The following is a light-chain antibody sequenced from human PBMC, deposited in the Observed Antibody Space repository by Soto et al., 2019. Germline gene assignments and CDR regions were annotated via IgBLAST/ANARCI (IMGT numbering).Light chain of an antibody. Sequence: DIVMTQSPDSLAVSLGERATINCKSSQSVLYSSNNKNYLAWYQQKPGKAPKLLIYAASSLQSGVPSRFSGSGSGTDFTLTISSLQPEDFATYYCQQSYSTPFTFGPGTKVAIK. V-gene: IGKV4-1*01. CDR1: QSVLYSSNNKNY. CDR3: QQSYSTPFT. J-gene: IGKJ3*01. CDR2: AAS.